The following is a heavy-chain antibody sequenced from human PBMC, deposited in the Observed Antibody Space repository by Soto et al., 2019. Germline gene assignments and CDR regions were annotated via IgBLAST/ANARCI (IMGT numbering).Heavy chain of an antibody. Sequence: GGSLRLSCAASGFTFSNYYMSWIRQAPGKGLEWVSYISSSGSTIYYADSVKGRFTISRDNAKNSLCLQMNSLRAEDTAVYYCARDDRYSSSWYGGYWFDPWGQGTLVTVSS. CDR1: GFTFSNYY. CDR3: ARDDRYSSSWYGGYWFDP. J-gene: IGHJ5*02. V-gene: IGHV3-11*01. CDR2: ISSSGSTI. D-gene: IGHD6-13*01.